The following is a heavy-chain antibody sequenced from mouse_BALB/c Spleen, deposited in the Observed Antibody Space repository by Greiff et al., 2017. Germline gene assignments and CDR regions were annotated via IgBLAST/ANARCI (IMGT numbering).Heavy chain of an antibody. CDR3: ARASNWDGAMDY. J-gene: IGHJ4*01. CDR1: GFTFSDYG. Sequence: EVQGVESGGGLVQPGGSRKLSCAASGFTFSDYGMAWVRQAPGKGPEWVAFISNLAYSIYYADTVTGRFTISRENAKNTLYLEMSSLRSEDTAMYYCARASNWDGAMDYWGQGTSVTVSS. CDR2: ISNLAYSI. V-gene: IGHV5-15*02. D-gene: IGHD4-1*01.